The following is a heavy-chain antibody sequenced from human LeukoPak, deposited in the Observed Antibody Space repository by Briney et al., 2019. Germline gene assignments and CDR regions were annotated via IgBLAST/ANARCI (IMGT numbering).Heavy chain of an antibody. Sequence: GGSLRLSCAASGFTFSSYSMNWVRQAPGKGLEWVSSISSGSSYIYYADSVKGRFTISRDNAKNSLYLQMNSLRAEDTAVYYCARDPGSGSYSKGADYWGQGTLVTVSS. CDR3: ARDPGSGSYSKGADY. J-gene: IGHJ4*02. CDR1: GFTFSSYS. D-gene: IGHD1-26*01. V-gene: IGHV3-21*01. CDR2: ISSGSSYI.